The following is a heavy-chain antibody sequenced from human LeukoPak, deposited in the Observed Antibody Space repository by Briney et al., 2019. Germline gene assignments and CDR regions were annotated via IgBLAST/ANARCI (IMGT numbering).Heavy chain of an antibody. V-gene: IGHV4-39*01. J-gene: IGHJ5*02. Sequence: PSETLSLTCTVSSGPISTSNYYWGWIRQPPGKGLEWIGNIYYSGNTSYSPSLKSRVTISVDTSKNQFSLRLTSVTAADTAVYFCARSPLLLSFGEFSQGWFDPWGHGTLVTVSS. CDR3: ARSPLLLSFGEFSQGWFDP. CDR1: SGPISTSNYY. D-gene: IGHD3-10*01. CDR2: IYYSGNT.